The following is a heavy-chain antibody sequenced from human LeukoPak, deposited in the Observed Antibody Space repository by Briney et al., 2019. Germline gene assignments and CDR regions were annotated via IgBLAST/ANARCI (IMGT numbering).Heavy chain of an antibody. CDR3: VKSDSDY. CDR1: GFTFNSYA. V-gene: IGHV3-64D*06. D-gene: IGHD3-22*01. CDR2: ISSNGDTT. Sequence: PGGSLRLSCSASGFTFNSYAMYWVRQAPGKGLEYASAISSNGDTTYYADSVKGRFAISRDNSKDTLYLQMSSLRPEDTAVYYCVKSDSDYWGQGTLVTVSS. J-gene: IGHJ4*02.